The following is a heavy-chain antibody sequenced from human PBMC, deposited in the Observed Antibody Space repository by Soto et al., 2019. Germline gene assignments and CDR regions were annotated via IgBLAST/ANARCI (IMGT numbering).Heavy chain of an antibody. Sequence: SETLSLTCTVSGGSVSSGSYYWSWIRQPPGKGLEWIGYIYYSGSTNYNPSLKSRVTISVDTSKNQFSLKLSSVTAADTAVYYCARNGDCTRPGCIVGWFDPWGPGTLVTVSS. J-gene: IGHJ5*02. CDR3: ARNGDCTRPGCIVGWFDP. D-gene: IGHD2-8*01. V-gene: IGHV4-61*01. CDR2: IYYSGST. CDR1: GGSVSSGSYY.